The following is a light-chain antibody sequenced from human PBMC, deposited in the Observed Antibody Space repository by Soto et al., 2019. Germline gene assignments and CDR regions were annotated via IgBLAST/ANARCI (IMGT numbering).Light chain of an antibody. Sequence: ETVMTQSPATLSVSPGERATLSCRARQSVNSNLAWYQQKLGQAPRVLTYGASTRATGIPVRFSGSGSGTEFILTISSLQSEDFAVYYCQEYNTWPWTFGQGTKVEIK. CDR3: QEYNTWPWT. CDR2: GAS. CDR1: QSVNSN. V-gene: IGKV3-15*01. J-gene: IGKJ1*01.